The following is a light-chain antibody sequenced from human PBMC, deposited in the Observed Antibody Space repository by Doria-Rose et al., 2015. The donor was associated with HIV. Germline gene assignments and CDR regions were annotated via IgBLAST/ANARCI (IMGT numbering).Light chain of an antibody. J-gene: IGKJ1*01. V-gene: IGKV4-1*01. CDR2: WAS. CDR1: QTILYSSNNKNY. Sequence: DIRMTQSPDSLAVSLGERATINCKSSQTILYSSNNKNYLAWYQHKPGQPPKLLIYWASTRESGVPDRFSGSGSGTDFTLTINSLQAEDVAVYYCQQYYTTPRTFGQGTKVE. CDR3: QQYYTTPRT.